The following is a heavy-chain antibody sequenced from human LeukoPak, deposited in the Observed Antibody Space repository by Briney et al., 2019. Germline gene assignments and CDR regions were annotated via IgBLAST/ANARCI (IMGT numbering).Heavy chain of an antibody. V-gene: IGHV3-21*01. CDR2: ISSSSSYI. J-gene: IGHJ6*02. D-gene: IGHD6-19*01. CDR3: ARVIVRQWLIPSYYYYGMDV. Sequence: GGSLRLSCAASGFTFSSYSMNWVRQAPGKGLEWVSSISSSSSYIYYADSVKGRFTISRDNAKNSLYLQMNSLRAEDTAVYYCARVIVRQWLIPSYYYYGMDVWGQGTTVTVSS. CDR1: GFTFSSYS.